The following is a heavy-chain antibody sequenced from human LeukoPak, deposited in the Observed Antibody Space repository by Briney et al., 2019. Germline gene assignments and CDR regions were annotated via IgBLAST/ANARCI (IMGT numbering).Heavy chain of an antibody. V-gene: IGHV3-11*01. CDR1: GFTFSGHY. CDR2: ISSGGSAR. D-gene: IGHD3-3*01. Sequence: GRSLRLSCAASGFTFSGHYMNWIRQAPGKGLEWVSSISSGGSARYHADSVKGRFTISRDNTKNSLYLEMNSLRAEDTAVYYCARDRPSRFGMDVWGQGTTVSVSS. CDR3: ARDRPSRFGMDV. J-gene: IGHJ6*02.